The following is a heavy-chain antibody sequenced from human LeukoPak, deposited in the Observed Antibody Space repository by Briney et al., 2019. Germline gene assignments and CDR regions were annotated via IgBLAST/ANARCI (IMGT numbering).Heavy chain of an antibody. CDR1: RVSLTIYW. V-gene: IGHV3-7*01. D-gene: IGHD3-16*01. CDR3: ARDPYTYSG. CDR2: IKQDGSEK. Sequence: GGSLRLSCGASRVSLTIYWMSWVRQAPGKGLEWVANIKQDGSEKYYMDSVKGRFTISRDNAKNSLYLQMNSLRAEETAVYYCARDPYTYSGWGQGTLVTVSS. J-gene: IGHJ4*02.